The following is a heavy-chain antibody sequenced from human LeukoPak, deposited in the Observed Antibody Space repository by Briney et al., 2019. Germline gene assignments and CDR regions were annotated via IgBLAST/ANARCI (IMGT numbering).Heavy chain of an antibody. CDR2: IYYSGST. J-gene: IGHJ4*02. Sequence: PSETLSLTCTVSGGSISSSNFYWGWIRQPPGKGLEWIGSIYYSGSTNYNPSLKSRVTISVDTSKNQFSLKLSSVTAADTAVYYCARALRGLPHFDYWGQGTLVTVSS. V-gene: IGHV4-39*07. CDR1: GGSISSSNFY. CDR3: ARALRGLPHFDY. D-gene: IGHD3-10*01.